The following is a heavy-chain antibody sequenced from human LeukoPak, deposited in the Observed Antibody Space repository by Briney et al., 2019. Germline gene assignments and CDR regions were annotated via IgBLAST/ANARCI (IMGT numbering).Heavy chain of an antibody. CDR1: NYSISSGYY. Sequence: SETLSLTCTVSNYSISSGYYWAWIRQPPGKGLEWIGNIYHSGNTYYNPSLKSRVSLSVDTSENQFSLRLSSVTAADTAVYYCARLRGATVAHNWFDPWGQGTLVTVSS. J-gene: IGHJ5*02. CDR2: IYHSGNT. CDR3: ARLRGATVAHNWFDP. V-gene: IGHV4-38-2*02. D-gene: IGHD6-19*01.